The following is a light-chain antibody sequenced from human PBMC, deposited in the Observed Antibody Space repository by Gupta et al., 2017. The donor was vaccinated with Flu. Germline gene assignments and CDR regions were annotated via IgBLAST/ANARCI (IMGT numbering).Light chain of an antibody. V-gene: IGLV3-21*02. CDR1: NIKRKN. J-gene: IGLJ2*01. CDR2: DDN. CDR3: HVWDSRTDVV. Sequence: SYVLTQPPSVSVAPGQTATITGEGNNIKRKNVHWYQQRTGQAPVLVVFDDNDRPSGIPDRFSGSNSGNTAALIISRVEVVDEADYYCHVWDSRTDVVFGGGTKLAV.